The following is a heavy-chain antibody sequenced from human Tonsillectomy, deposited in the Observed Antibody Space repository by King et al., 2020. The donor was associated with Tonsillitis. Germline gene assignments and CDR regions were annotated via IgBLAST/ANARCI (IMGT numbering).Heavy chain of an antibody. V-gene: IGHV3-9*01. CDR3: AKDRGATRAVNFDY. Sequence: VQLVESGGGLVQPGRSLRLSCAASGFTFEHYAMHWVRQAPGKGLEWVSSINWNSDSIAYADSVKGRFTISRDGAKNSLYLQMNSLRAEDTALYYCAKDRGATRAVNFDYWGQGTLVTVSS. D-gene: IGHD1-26*01. CDR1: GFTFEHYA. CDR2: INWNSDSI. J-gene: IGHJ4*02.